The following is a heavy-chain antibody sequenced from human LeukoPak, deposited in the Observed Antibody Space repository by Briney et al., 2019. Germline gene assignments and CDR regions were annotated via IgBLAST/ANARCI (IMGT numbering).Heavy chain of an antibody. Sequence: GGSQRLSCAASGFTFTRYWMHWVRHAPGKGLVWVSRVNPDGSSTTYGDSVKGRFTSSRDNAKNTLYLQMNSLRADDTAVYYCARGGSYGDYWGQGILVTVSS. D-gene: IGHD3-16*01. CDR1: GFTFTRYW. J-gene: IGHJ4*02. CDR2: VNPDGSST. V-gene: IGHV3-74*01. CDR3: ARGGSYGDY.